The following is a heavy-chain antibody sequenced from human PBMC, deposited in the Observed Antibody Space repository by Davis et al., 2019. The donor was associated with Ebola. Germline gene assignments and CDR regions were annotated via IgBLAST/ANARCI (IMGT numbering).Heavy chain of an antibody. D-gene: IGHD4-17*01. J-gene: IGHJ4*02. CDR1: GFTFSTYV. V-gene: IGHV3-23*01. CDR2: ISRSGDST. Sequence: GESLKISCAASGFTFSTYVMSWVRQAPGKGLDWVSGISRSGDSTYYADSVKGRFTISRDNSKNTLYLQMNSLRAEDTAVYYCAKDGDYVRYFDYWGQGTLVTVSS. CDR3: AKDGDYVRYFDY.